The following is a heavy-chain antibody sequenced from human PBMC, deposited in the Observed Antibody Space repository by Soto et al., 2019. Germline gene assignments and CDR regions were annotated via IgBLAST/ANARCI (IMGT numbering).Heavy chain of an antibody. CDR3: ARDRGRITMIVVVSGWFDP. J-gene: IGHJ5*02. CDR2: IIPIFGTA. V-gene: IGHV1-69*01. D-gene: IGHD3-22*01. CDR1: GGTFSSYA. Sequence: QVQLVQSGAEVKKPGSSVKVSCKASGGTFSSYAISWVRQAPGQGLEWMGGIIPIFGTANYAQKFQGRVTITADESTSTAYMELSSLRSEDTAVYYCARDRGRITMIVVVSGWFDPWGQGTLVTVS.